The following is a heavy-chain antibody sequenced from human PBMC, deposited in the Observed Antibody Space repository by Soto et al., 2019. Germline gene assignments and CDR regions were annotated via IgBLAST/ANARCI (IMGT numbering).Heavy chain of an antibody. CDR2: IYYSGST. CDR1: GGSISSYY. V-gene: IGHV4-59*01. D-gene: IGHD2-2*01. Sequence: PSETLSLTGTVSGGSISSYYWSWFPQPPGKGLEWIGYIYYSGSTNYNPSLKSRVTISVDTSKNQFSLKLSSVTAADTAVYYCARVGSSSTSLDYWGQGTLVTVSS. CDR3: ARVGSSSTSLDY. J-gene: IGHJ4*02.